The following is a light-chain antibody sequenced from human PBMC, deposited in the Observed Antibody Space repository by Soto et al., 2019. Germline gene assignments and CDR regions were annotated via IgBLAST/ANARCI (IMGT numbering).Light chain of an antibody. CDR1: QSVSNNY. CDR3: QQRSNWPPVT. CDR2: GAF. V-gene: IGKV3-11*01. J-gene: IGKJ4*01. Sequence: EIVLTQSPATLSLSPGERATLSCRASQSVSNNYLAWYQQKPGQAPRLLIYGAFNRATGIPARFSGSGSGTDFTLAISSLEPEDFAVYYCQQRSNWPPVTFGGGTKVDIK.